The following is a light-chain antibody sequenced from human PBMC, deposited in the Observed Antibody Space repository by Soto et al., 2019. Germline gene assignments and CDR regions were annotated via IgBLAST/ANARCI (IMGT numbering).Light chain of an antibody. CDR2: GAS. J-gene: IGKJ5*01. Sequence: EIVMTQSPVTLSVSPGERATLSCRASQSVSTNLAWYQQKPGQAPRLLIYGASTRATGIPARFSGSGSGTEFTLTISSLQSEDFAVYYCQQFHNWPPITFGQGTRLEI. CDR3: QQFHNWPPIT. V-gene: IGKV3-15*01. CDR1: QSVSTN.